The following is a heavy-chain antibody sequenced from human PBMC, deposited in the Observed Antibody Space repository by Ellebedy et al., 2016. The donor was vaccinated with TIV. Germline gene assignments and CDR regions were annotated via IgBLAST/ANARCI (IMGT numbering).Heavy chain of an antibody. CDR2: ISSSGSTI. Sequence: GESLKISCAASGFTFSDYYMSWIRQAPGKGLEWVSYISSSGSTIYYADSVKGRFTISRDNAKNSLYLQMNSLRAEDTAVYYCARDRVAMGFDVWGQGTTVTVSS. CDR1: GFTFSDYY. CDR3: ARDRVAMGFDV. V-gene: IGHV3-11*01. J-gene: IGHJ6*02. D-gene: IGHD5-18*01.